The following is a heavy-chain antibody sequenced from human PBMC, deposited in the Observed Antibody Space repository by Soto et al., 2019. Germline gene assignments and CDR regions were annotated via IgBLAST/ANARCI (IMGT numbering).Heavy chain of an antibody. D-gene: IGHD3-10*01. CDR1: GYLFTDYG. J-gene: IGHJ4*02. Sequence: ASVKVSCKASGYLFTDYGIAWVRQAPGQGLEWMGWINVFNGDPRYAPNLQGRVTMNKDTSTNTASMELRSLRSDDTAVYFCVRVRRGQMDYWGQGSLVTVSS. CDR2: INVFNGDP. CDR3: VRVRRGQMDY. V-gene: IGHV1-18*01.